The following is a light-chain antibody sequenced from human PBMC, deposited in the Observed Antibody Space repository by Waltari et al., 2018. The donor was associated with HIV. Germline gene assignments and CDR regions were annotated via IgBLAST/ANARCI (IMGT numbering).Light chain of an antibody. V-gene: IGKV3-15*01. CDR2: GAS. J-gene: IGKJ4*01. CDR3: QQYNKWPRGT. CDR1: QSVSSY. Sequence: VMPQSLATLSASPGQRATLSCRASQSVSSYLAWYQQKPGQAPRLLIYGASTRATGIPARFSGSGSGTEFTLTISSLQSEDFAVYYCQQYNKWPRGTFGGGTKVEVK.